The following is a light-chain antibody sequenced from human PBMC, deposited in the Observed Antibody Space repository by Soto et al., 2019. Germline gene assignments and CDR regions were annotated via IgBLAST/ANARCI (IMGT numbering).Light chain of an antibody. CDR1: SSDVGNYNY. CDR3: SSYAGGYYL. J-gene: IGLJ1*01. CDR2: GVS. V-gene: IGLV2-14*03. Sequence: QSVLTQPASVSGSPGQSITISCTGTSSDVGNYNYVSWYQQHPGKAPKLMIFGVSNQPSGVSDRFSGSKSGNTASLTISGLQAEDEADYHCSSYAGGYYLFGTGTKVTVL.